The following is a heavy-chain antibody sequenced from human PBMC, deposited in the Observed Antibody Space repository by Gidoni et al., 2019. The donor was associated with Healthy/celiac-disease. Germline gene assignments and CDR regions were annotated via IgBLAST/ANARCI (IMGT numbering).Heavy chain of an antibody. Sequence: EVQLLESGGGLVKPGVSLSLSCAASGSPFSNAWMIWVRQAPGKGLEWVGRIKSKTDGGTTDYAAPVKGRFTISRDDSKNTLYLQMNSLKTEDTAVYYCTTAYPDAFDIWGQGTMVTVSS. CDR3: TTAYPDAFDI. CDR2: IKSKTDGGTT. J-gene: IGHJ3*02. CDR1: GSPFSNAW. V-gene: IGHV3-15*01.